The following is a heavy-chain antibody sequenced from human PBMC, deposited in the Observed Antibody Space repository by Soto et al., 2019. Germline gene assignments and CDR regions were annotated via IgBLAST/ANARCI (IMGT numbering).Heavy chain of an antibody. Sequence: QPAGSLRLSCAASGFIFTNYAMNWVRQAPGKGLEWVSVIGGRGNSAYYADSVQGRFTISRDNSKITLSLQMSSLTADDTAIYYCVREGRGSFDFWGRGTMVTVS. CDR3: VREGRGSFDF. J-gene: IGHJ3*01. V-gene: IGHV3-23*01. D-gene: IGHD5-12*01. CDR2: IGGRGNSA. CDR1: GFIFTNYA.